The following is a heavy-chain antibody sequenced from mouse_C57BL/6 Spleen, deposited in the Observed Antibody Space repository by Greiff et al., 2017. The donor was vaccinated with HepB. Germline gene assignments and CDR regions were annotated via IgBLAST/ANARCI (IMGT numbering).Heavy chain of an antibody. CDR2: ISYDGSN. V-gene: IGHV3-6*01. J-gene: IGHJ2*01. Sequence: EVQLQESGPGLVKPSPSLSLTCSVTGYSITSGYYWNWIRQFPGNKLEWMGYISYDGSNNYNPSLKNRISITRDTSKNQFFLKLNSVTTEDTATYYCARHDFDYWGQGTTLTVSS. CDR3: ARHDFDY. CDR1: GYSITSGYY.